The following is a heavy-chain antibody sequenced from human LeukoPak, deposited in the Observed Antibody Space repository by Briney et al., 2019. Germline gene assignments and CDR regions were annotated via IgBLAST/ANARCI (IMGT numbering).Heavy chain of an antibody. Sequence: GRSLSLSCAASGFTFSSYGMHWVRQAPGKGLEWVAVIWYDGSNKYYADSVKGRFTISRDNSKNTLYLQMNSLRAEDTAVYYCARGPPGWFGELLLFLAFDIWGQGTMVTVSS. V-gene: IGHV3-33*01. D-gene: IGHD3-10*01. J-gene: IGHJ3*02. CDR1: GFTFSSYG. CDR2: IWYDGSNK. CDR3: ARGPPGWFGELLLFLAFDI.